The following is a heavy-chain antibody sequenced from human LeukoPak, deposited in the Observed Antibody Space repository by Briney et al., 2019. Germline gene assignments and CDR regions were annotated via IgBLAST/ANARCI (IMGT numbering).Heavy chain of an antibody. D-gene: IGHD3-10*01. J-gene: IGHJ4*02. CDR1: GGSFSGYY. CDR2: INHSGSA. CDR3: ARGRYYYGSGSPKPNYYFDY. Sequence: SETLSLTCAVYGGSFSGYYWSWIRQPPGKGLEWIGEINHSGSANYNPSLKSRVTISVDTSKNQFSLKLSSVTAADTAVYYCARGRYYYGSGSPKPNYYFDYWGQGTLVTVSS. V-gene: IGHV4-34*01.